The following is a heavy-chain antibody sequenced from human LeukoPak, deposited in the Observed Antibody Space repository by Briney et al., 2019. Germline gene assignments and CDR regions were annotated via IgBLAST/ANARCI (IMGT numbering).Heavy chain of an antibody. CDR1: GFTFSTNS. CDR3: ARDEGTSCPHDSACNNYYYHMDV. Sequence: PGGSLRLSRVASGFTFSTNSMNWVRQAPGKGLEWISSISSASYHRFYTDSVKGRFIISRDNANNLLFLEMSSLRAEDTAVYYFARDEGTSCPHDSACNNYYYHMDVWGKGTTVTVSS. D-gene: IGHD2-2*01. CDR2: ISSASYHR. J-gene: IGHJ6*03. V-gene: IGHV3-21*06.